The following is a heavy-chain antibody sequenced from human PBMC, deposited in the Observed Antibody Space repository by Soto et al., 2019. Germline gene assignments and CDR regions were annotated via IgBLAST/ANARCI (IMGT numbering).Heavy chain of an antibody. V-gene: IGHV3-23*01. CDR3: AKDKPGTTAFDI. D-gene: IGHD1-1*01. Sequence: GGSLRLSCAASGFTFRAYSLSWVRQAPGKGLEWVSAISESGGNTYYADSVKGRFTISRDNSKNTLYLQMNSLRAEDTAVYYCAKDKPGTTAFDIWGRGTLVTVSS. J-gene: IGHJ3*02. CDR2: ISESGGNT. CDR1: GFTFRAYS.